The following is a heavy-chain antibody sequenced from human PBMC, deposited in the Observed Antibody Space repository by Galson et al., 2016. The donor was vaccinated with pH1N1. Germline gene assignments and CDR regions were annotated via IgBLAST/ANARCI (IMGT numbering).Heavy chain of an antibody. CDR3: ARDCSPTVTKPYFDY. Sequence: SLRLSCAASGFNFSDSYMTWIRQAPGKGLEWISYISSAGGTIYYADSVKGRFTISRDNDKNSLYLQMNSLRAEDSALYYCARDCSPTVTKPYFDYWGQGTLVTVSS. CDR2: ISSAGGTI. CDR1: GFNFSDSY. D-gene: IGHD4-17*01. J-gene: IGHJ4*02. V-gene: IGHV3-11*01.